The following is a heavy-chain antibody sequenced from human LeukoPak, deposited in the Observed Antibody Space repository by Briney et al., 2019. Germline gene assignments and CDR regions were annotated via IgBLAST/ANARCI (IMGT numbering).Heavy chain of an antibody. J-gene: IGHJ4*02. D-gene: IGHD5-24*01. V-gene: IGHV3-7*03. CDR3: AKEGRSLQTY. CDR2: IKEDGTET. CDR1: GFMFSSNW. Sequence: GGSPRLSCAASGFMFSSNWMSWVRLAPGKGLEWVANIKEDGTETYYVDSVKGRFTISRDNAKNSLYLQMNSLRVEDTAVYYCAKEGRSLQTYWGQGTLVTVSS.